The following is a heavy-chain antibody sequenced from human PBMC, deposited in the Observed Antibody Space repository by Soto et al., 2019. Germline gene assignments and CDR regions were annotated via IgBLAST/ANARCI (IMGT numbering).Heavy chain of an antibody. J-gene: IGHJ4*02. D-gene: IGHD3-10*01. CDR1: VGTVSSYA. V-gene: IGHV1-69*13. Sequence: GASVKVSCKASVGTVSSYAITWVRQAPGKGLEWMGVFIPIFVSAHYAPKFQGRITNTADESTSTAYMELSGLTSEDTAIYYCARDVSSDTTGFRGYDLWGQGTQVTVSS. CDR3: ARDVSSDTTGFRGYDL. CDR2: FIPIFVSA.